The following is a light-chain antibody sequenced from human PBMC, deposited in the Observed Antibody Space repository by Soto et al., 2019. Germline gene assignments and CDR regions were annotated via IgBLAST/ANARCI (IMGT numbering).Light chain of an antibody. CDR2: LAS. J-gene: IGKJ4*01. CDR1: QKINNF. V-gene: IGKV1-39*01. Sequence: DIQMTQSPSSLSASLGDSVTITCRASQKINNFLNWYQQKPGKAPKLLIFLASTLESGVPSRFGGSGSGTDFTLTISSLEPEHFAVYYCQQRSNWPLTFGGGTKVDIK. CDR3: QQRSNWPLT.